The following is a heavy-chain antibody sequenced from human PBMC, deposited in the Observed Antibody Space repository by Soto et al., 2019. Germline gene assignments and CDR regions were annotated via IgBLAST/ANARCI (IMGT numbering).Heavy chain of an antibody. CDR2: IYYSGST. D-gene: IGHD3-10*01. CDR3: AREVHYYGSGSYYNYFDY. V-gene: IGHV4-59*01. Sequence: SETLSLTCTVSGGSISSYYWSWIRQPPGKGLEWIGYIYYSGSTNYNPSLKSRVTISVDTSKNQFSLKLSSVTAADTAVYYCAREVHYYGSGSYYNYFDYWGQGTLVTVSS. CDR1: GGSISSYY. J-gene: IGHJ4*02.